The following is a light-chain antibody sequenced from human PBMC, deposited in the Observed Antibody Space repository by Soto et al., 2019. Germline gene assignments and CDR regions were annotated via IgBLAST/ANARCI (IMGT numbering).Light chain of an antibody. Sequence: QSALTQPPSVSGVPGQRVSISCTGSTSNIGAPYDVHWYQHLPGTAPKLLIYGDNNRPSGVPDRFSGSKSGTSASLAITRLQAEDEADYYCQSYDISLHNYVFGTGTKLTVL. CDR3: QSYDISLHNYV. CDR2: GDN. J-gene: IGLJ1*01. V-gene: IGLV1-40*01. CDR1: TSNIGAPYD.